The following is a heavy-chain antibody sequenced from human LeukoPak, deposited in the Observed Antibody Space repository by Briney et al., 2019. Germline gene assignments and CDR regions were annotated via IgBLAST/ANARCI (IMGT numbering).Heavy chain of an antibody. Sequence: ASVKVSCKASGYTFTNYGISWVRQAPGQGLECMGWISAYNGNTNYAQKLQGRVTMTTDTSTSTAYMELRSLRSDDTAVYYCARDSYDFWSGSHGYMDVWGKGTTVTVSS. J-gene: IGHJ6*03. CDR3: ARDSYDFWSGSHGYMDV. CDR1: GYTFTNYG. CDR2: ISAYNGNT. D-gene: IGHD3-3*01. V-gene: IGHV1-18*01.